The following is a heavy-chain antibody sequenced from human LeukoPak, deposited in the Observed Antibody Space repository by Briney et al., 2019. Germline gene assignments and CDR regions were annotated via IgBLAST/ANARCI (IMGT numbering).Heavy chain of an antibody. CDR2: IYYSGST. CDR3: ARAYPQLWTA. CDR1: GGSISSSSYY. Sequence: SETLSLTCTVSGGSISSSSYYWGWIRQPPGKGLEWIGSIYYSGSTYYNPSLKSRVTISVDTSKNQFSLKLSSVTAADTAVYYCARAYPQLWTAWGQGTLVTVSS. D-gene: IGHD5-18*01. J-gene: IGHJ4*02. V-gene: IGHV4-39*07.